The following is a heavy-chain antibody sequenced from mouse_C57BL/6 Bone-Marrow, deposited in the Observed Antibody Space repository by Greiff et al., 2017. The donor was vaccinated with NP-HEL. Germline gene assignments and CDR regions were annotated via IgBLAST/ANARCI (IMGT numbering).Heavy chain of an antibody. CDR2: INPNNGGT. D-gene: IGHD2-4*01. CDR1: GYTFTDYY. CDR3: ARVYDYDGYYAMDY. V-gene: IGHV1-26*01. Sequence: EVQLQQSGPELVKPGASVKISCKASGYTFTDYYMNWVKQSHGKSLEWIGDINPNNGGTSYNQKFKGKATLTVDKSSSTAYMELRSLTSEDSAVYYCARVYDYDGYYAMDYWGQGTSVTVSS. J-gene: IGHJ4*01.